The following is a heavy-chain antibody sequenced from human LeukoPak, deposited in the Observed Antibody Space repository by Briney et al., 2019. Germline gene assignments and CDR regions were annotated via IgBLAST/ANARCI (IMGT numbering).Heavy chain of an antibody. V-gene: IGHV3-23*01. CDR3: AKGRTTVVVTAIPN. Sequence: GGSLRLSCAASGFTFSSYAMSWVRQAPGKGLEWVSGISGSGGNTYNADSVKGRFTISRDNSKNTLYLQMNSLRAEDTAVYYCAKGRTTVVVTAIPNWGQGTLVTVSS. CDR1: GFTFSSYA. CDR2: ISGSGGNT. J-gene: IGHJ4*02. D-gene: IGHD2-21*02.